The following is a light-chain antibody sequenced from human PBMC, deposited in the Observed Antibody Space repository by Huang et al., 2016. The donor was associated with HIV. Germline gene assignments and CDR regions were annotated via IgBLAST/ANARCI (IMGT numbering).Light chain of an antibody. J-gene: IGKJ4*01. CDR1: QSVSSY. Sequence: EIVLTQSPATLSLSPGERATLSCRASQSVSSYLAWSQQKPGQAPRLLIYDASNRATGIPARFRGSGSGTDFTLTISSLEPEDFAVYYCQHRSNWPPTFGGGTKVEIK. CDR2: DAS. CDR3: QHRSNWPPT. V-gene: IGKV3-11*01.